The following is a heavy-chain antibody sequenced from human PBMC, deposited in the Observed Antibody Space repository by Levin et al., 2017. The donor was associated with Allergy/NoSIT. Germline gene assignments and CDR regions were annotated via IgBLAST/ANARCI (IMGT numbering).Heavy chain of an antibody. V-gene: IGHV4-59*11. Sequence: SETLSLTCTVSGGSISGLYWSWIRQPPGMGLEWIGYVSYTGNTNYNPSLKSRLTISVDTSKNQFSLKLTSVTAAETAMYYCARGRNGGYGTPSFDYWGQGTLVTVSS. CDR3: ARGRNGGYGTPSFDY. CDR2: VSYTGNT. CDR1: GGSISGLY. J-gene: IGHJ4*02. D-gene: IGHD5-12*01.